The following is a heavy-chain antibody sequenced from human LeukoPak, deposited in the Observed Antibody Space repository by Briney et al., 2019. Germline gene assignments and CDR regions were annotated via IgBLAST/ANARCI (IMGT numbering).Heavy chain of an antibody. CDR2: IIPIFGTA. J-gene: IGHJ6*03. CDR1: GGTFSSYA. Sequence: ASVKVSCKASGGTFSSYAISWVRQAPGQGLEWMGGIIPIFGTANYAQKFQGRVTITTDESTSTAYMELSSLRSEDTAVYYCARANGVSYDCRDYYYYMDVWGKGTTVTVSS. CDR3: ARANGVSYDCRDYYYYMDV. V-gene: IGHV1-69*05. D-gene: IGHD2-8*01.